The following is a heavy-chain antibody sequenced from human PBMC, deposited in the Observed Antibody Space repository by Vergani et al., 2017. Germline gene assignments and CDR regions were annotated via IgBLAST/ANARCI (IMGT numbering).Heavy chain of an antibody. CDR1: GFSLSTSGVG. CDR3: ARGPSWDYFDY. D-gene: IGHD6-25*01. V-gene: IGHV2-5*01. Sequence: QITLKESGPTLVKPTQTLTLTCTFSGFSLSTSGVGVGWIRQPPGMALEWLALIYWSDDKRYSPSLNSRLTITKDTTKNQVVLTMTNTDPVDTATYYCARGPSWDYFDYWGQGTLVTVSS. CDR2: IYWSDDK. J-gene: IGHJ4*02.